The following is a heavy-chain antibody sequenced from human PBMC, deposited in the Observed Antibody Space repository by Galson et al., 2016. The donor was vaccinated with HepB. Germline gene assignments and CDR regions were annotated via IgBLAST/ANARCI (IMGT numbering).Heavy chain of an antibody. V-gene: IGHV3-33*01. CDR3: ARDQRGNYRAFDC. CDR1: GFIFTNYA. J-gene: IGHJ4*02. CDR2: IWHDGTTK. D-gene: IGHD1-26*01. Sequence: SLRLSCAASGFIFTNYAIHWVRQAPGKGLEWVANIWHDGTTKNFVDSVKGRFTVSRDNAKNSLYLQMDSLGDEDTAIYYCARDQRGNYRAFDCWGQGTLVTVSS.